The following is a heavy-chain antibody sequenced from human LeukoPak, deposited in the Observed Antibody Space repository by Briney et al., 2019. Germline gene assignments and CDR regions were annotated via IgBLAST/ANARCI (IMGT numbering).Heavy chain of an antibody. CDR3: AREGSDYSNYGTLDY. J-gene: IGHJ4*02. Sequence: GSSVKVSCKASGGTFSSYAISWVRQAPGQGLEWMGGIIPIFGTANHAQKFQGRVTITADESTSTAYMELSSLRSEDTAVYYCAREGSDYSNYGTLDYWGQGTLVTVSS. D-gene: IGHD4-11*01. CDR2: IIPIFGTA. CDR1: GGTFSSYA. V-gene: IGHV1-69*01.